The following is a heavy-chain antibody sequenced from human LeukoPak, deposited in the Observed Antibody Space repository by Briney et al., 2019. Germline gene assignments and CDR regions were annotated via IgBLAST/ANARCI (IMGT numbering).Heavy chain of an antibody. CDR3: ARGIQQLPIGYYGMDV. D-gene: IGHD5-18*01. CDR2: INYSGST. V-gene: IGHV4-59*01. J-gene: IGHJ6*02. Sequence: SETLSLTCTVSGGSISSYYWSWIRQPPGKGLEWIGYINYSGSTNYNPSLKSRVTISVDTSKNQFSLKLSSVTAADTAVYYCARGIQQLPIGYYGMDVWGQGTTVTVSS. CDR1: GGSISSYY.